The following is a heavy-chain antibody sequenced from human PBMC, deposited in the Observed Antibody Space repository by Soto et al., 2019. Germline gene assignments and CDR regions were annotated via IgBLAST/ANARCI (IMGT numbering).Heavy chain of an antibody. CDR1: VGSLSGYY. J-gene: IGHJ6*02. V-gene: IGHV4-34*01. CDR3: ATEGSSGVMNYGMDV. CDR2: ITHSGSS. D-gene: IGHD3-16*01. Sequence: SAPLFLTFAVYVGSLSGYYWSWIRQHPGKGLEWIGEITHSGSSNYNPSLKSRVTIPVDTSKNQFSLKLSSVTAAETAVYYRATEGSSGVMNYGMDVWGQGTAVTVSS.